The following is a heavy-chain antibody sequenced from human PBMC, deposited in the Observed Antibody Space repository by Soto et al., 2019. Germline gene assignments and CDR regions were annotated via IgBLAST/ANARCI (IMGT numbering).Heavy chain of an antibody. J-gene: IGHJ6*02. V-gene: IGHV2-26*01. CDR3: ARIRKPYYYYGMDV. CDR2: IFSNDEK. Sequence: QVTLKESGPVLVNPTEPLTLTCTVSGFSLSNARMGVSWIRQPPGKALEWLAHIFSNDEKSYSTSLKSRLTISKDTSKSQVVLTMTNMDPMDTATYYCARIRKPYYYYGMDVWGQGTTVTVSS. CDR1: GFSLSNARMG.